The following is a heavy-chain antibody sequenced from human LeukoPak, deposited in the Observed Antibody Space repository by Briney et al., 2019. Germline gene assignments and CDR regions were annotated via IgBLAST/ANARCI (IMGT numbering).Heavy chain of an antibody. CDR1: GGSIGSSSYY. D-gene: IGHD2-8*01. J-gene: IGHJ3*02. Sequence: SETPSLTCTVSGGSIGSSSYYWGWIRQPPGKGLEWIVSIYYSGYTYNNPSLKSRVTISVDTSKNQFSLKLSSVTAADTAVYYCAKYENAFDIWGQGTMVTVSS. CDR2: IYYSGYT. V-gene: IGHV4-39*05. CDR3: AKYENAFDI.